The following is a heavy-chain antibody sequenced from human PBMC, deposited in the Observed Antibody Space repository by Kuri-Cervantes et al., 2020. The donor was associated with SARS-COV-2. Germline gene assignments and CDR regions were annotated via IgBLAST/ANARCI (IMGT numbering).Heavy chain of an antibody. J-gene: IGHJ4*02. CDR3: ARPTRCKLD. CDR2: IYPGDSDT. CDR1: GYSFTGYW. V-gene: IGHV5-51*01. Sequence: KVSCKGSGYSFTGYWIAWVRQMPGKGLECMGIIYPGDSDTRYSPSFQGQVTISADKSINTAYLQWSSLKASDTAMYYCARPTRCKLDWGPGTLVTVSS. D-gene: IGHD4/OR15-4a*01.